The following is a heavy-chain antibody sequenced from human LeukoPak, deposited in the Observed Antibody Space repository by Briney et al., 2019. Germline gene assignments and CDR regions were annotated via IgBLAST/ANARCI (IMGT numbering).Heavy chain of an antibody. D-gene: IGHD3-9*01. CDR1: GFTFSSYA. V-gene: IGHV3-23*01. CDR2: ISGSGGST. CDR3: AKEAIASGFYDILTGYYPNYFDY. Sequence: GGSLRLSCAASGFTFSSYAMSWVRQAPGKGLEWVSAISGSGGSTYYADSVKGRFTISRDNSKNTLYLQMNSLRAEDTAVYYCAKEAIASGFYDILTGYYPNYFDYWGQGTLVTVSS. J-gene: IGHJ4*02.